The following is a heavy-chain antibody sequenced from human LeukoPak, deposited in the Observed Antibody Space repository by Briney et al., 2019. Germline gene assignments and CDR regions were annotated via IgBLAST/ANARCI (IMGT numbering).Heavy chain of an antibody. Sequence: ASVKVSCKASGYIFDIYAMIWMRQAPGQGPEWMGIINPRGGSTDYAQKFQGRITMTSDTSTSTVYMELNSLRSDDTAVYFCARVGSAAATADYWGQGTLVTVSS. CDR2: INPRGGST. D-gene: IGHD6-25*01. V-gene: IGHV1-46*02. CDR1: GYIFDIYA. CDR3: ARVGSAAATADY. J-gene: IGHJ4*02.